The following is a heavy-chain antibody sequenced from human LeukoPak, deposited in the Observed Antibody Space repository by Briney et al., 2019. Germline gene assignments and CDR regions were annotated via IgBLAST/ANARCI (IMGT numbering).Heavy chain of an antibody. J-gene: IGHJ4*02. D-gene: IGHD4-17*01. CDR2: IFQSGRT. V-gene: IGHV4-4*02. CDR1: GGSISSTHW. CDR3: ARVPAFYYGDYWTSSNYFDY. Sequence: SETLSPTCAVSGGSISSTHWWSWVRQPPGKGLEWIGEIFQSGRTNYNPSLKSRVTISIDKSRNQFSLKLSSVTAADTAVYYCARVPAFYYGDYWTSSNYFDYWGQGTLVTVSS.